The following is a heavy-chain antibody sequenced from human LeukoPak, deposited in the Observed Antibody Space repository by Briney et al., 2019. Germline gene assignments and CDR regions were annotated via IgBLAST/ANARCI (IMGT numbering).Heavy chain of an antibody. CDR2: MNPNSGNT. CDR3: ARGLSRAPDYYDSSGYQDY. V-gene: IGHV1-8*01. J-gene: IGHJ4*02. CDR1: GYTFTSYD. Sequence: ASVKVSCKASGYTFTSYDINWVRQATGQGLEWMGWMNPNSGNTGCAQKFQGRVTMTRNTSISAAYMELSSLRSEDTAVYHCARGLSRAPDYYDSSGYQDYWGQGTLVTVSS. D-gene: IGHD3-22*01.